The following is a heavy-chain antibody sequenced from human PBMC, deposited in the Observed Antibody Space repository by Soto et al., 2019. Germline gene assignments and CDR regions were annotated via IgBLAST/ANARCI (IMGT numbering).Heavy chain of an antibody. J-gene: IGHJ5*02. Sequence: PGGSLRLSCAASGFTFSIYGMYWVRLAPGKGLEWVAVISYDGSNIYYGDSVKGRFTISRDNSMNTLYLQMNSLRAEDTAVYYCARVTAALLRFLEWLPLNWFDPWGQGTLVTVSS. CDR2: ISYDGSNI. CDR1: GFTFSIYG. D-gene: IGHD3-3*01. CDR3: ARVTAALLRFLEWLPLNWFDP. V-gene: IGHV3-30*03.